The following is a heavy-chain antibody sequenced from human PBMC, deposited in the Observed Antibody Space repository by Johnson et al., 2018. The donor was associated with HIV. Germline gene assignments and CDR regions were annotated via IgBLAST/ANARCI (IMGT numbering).Heavy chain of an antibody. D-gene: IGHD3-10*01. V-gene: IGHV3-30*18. CDR1: QFTFSSYG. CDR2: ISYNGSNK. CDR3: AKSTQANILRESGPYGAFDI. Sequence: QVQLVESGGGLAKPAWSPRLSCAASQFTFSSYGMHWVRQAPGKGLEWVAVISYNGSNKYYADSVKGRFTISRDNAKNTLYVQMNSLRAEDTAVYYCAKSTQANILRESGPYGAFDIWGQGTMVTVSS. J-gene: IGHJ3*02.